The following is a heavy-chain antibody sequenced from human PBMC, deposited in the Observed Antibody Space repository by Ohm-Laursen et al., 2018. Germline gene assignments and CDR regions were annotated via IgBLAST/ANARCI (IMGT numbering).Heavy chain of an antibody. Sequence: SLSLSCAATGFTFSDYYKSWIRQAPGKGLEWVSYISGSDSTMYYADSVKGRFTISRDNAKNSLFLQMNSLRAEGTAVYYCATDGTPEYTVVVTANAFDIWGQGTVVTVSS. CDR2: ISGSDSTM. V-gene: IGHV3-11*01. CDR3: ATDGTPEYTVVVTANAFDI. J-gene: IGHJ3*02. D-gene: IGHD2-21*02. CDR1: GFTFSDYY.